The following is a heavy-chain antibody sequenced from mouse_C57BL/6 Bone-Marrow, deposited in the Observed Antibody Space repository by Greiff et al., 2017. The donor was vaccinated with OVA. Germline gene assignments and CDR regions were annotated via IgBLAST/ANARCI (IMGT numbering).Heavy chain of an antibody. V-gene: IGHV5-9-1*02. CDR2: ISSGGDYI. Sequence: DVQLVESGAGLVKPGGSLTLSCAASGFTFSSYAMSWVRQTPEKRLEWVAYISSGGDYIYYADTVKGRFTISRDNARNTLYLQMSSLKSEDTAMYYCTRLLDAMDYWGQGTSVTVSS. D-gene: IGHD2-1*01. CDR1: GFTFSSYA. J-gene: IGHJ4*01. CDR3: TRLLDAMDY.